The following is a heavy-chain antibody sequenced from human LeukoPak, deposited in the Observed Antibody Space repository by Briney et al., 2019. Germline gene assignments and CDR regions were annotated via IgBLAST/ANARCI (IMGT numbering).Heavy chain of an antibody. Sequence: PGGSLRLSCEASGFTFGSHAMYWVRQAPGKGLEWVSGISDSGGSTYYADSVKGRFTISRDNSKNTLYLQMNSLRAEDTAVYYCAKDLTTMPRRYSSSWFVFDYWGQGTLVTVSS. V-gene: IGHV3-23*01. CDR1: GFTFGSHA. CDR3: AKDLTTMPRRYSSSWFVFDY. CDR2: ISDSGGST. D-gene: IGHD6-13*01. J-gene: IGHJ4*02.